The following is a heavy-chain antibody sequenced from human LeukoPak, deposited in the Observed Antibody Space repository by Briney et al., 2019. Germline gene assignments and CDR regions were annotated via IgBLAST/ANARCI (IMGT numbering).Heavy chain of an antibody. CDR3: AIDPPYYDRSGYYYDY. CDR2: SSGSSIYI. D-gene: IGHD3-22*01. Sequence: TFSSGSSIYIYYADSVKGRFTISRDNAKNSLYLQMNSLIAEDTDVYYCAIDPPYYDRSGYYYDYWGGGALVTVSP. J-gene: IGHJ4*02. V-gene: IGHV3-21*01.